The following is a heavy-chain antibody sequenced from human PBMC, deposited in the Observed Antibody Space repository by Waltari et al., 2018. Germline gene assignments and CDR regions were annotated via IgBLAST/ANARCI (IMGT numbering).Heavy chain of an antibody. V-gene: IGHV1-69*12. CDR3: AMGTLYYYDSGSRYYMDV. J-gene: IGHJ6*03. CDR2: LIPKFGTN. D-gene: IGHD3-10*01. CDR1: GGAFSFYA. Sequence: QVQLVQSGAEVKKSGSSVKVSCKASGGAFSFYAFAWVRQAPGQGLEWMGGLIPKFGTNKDAQEFQGRITNTADESTSTDFMELNSLTSEDTAVYYWAMGTLYYYDSGSRYYMDVWGNGTTVTVSS.